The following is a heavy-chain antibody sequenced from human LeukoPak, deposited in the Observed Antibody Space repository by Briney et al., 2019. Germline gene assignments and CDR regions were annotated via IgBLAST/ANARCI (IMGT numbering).Heavy chain of an antibody. D-gene: IGHD6-19*01. J-gene: IGHJ5*02. CDR1: GFTLSSYW. Sequence: PGGSLRLSCAASGFTLSSYWMSWVRQAPGEGLEWVAHIKQDGSDKYYVDSVKGRFTISRDNAKNSLYLQMNSLRAEDTAVYYCARYATSSGSRWLEPWGQGTLVTVSS. V-gene: IGHV3-7*01. CDR2: IKQDGSDK. CDR3: ARYATSSGSRWLEP.